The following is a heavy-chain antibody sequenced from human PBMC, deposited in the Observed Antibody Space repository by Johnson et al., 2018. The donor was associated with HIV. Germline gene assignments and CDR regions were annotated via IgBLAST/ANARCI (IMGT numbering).Heavy chain of an antibody. CDR2: IKSKTDGGTT. V-gene: IGHV3-15*01. Sequence: VQLVESGGGLVKPGGSLRLPCAASGFTFSTYVMHGVRQAPGKGLEWVGRIKSKTDGGTTDYAAPVKGRFTISGEDSKNTLYLQMTSLKADDKAVYYCTTGTIWGRGTKVTVSS. CDR1: GFTFSTYV. CDR3: TTGTI. J-gene: IGHJ3*02.